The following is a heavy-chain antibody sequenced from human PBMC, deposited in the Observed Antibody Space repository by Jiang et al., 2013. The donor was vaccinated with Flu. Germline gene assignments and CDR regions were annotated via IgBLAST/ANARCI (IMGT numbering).Heavy chain of an antibody. CDR3: ARVAGNWFDP. Sequence: AVSGYSISSGYYWGWIRQPPGKGLEWIGNIYHGGNTYFNPSLKSRITISVDTSKNRFSLKLSSVTAADTAVYYCARVAGNWFDPWGQGTLVTVSS. V-gene: IGHV4-38-2*01. J-gene: IGHJ5*02. CDR1: GYSISSGYY. CDR2: IYHGGNT.